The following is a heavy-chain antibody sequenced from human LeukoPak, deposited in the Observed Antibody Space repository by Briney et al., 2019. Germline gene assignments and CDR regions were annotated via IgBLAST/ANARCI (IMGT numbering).Heavy chain of an antibody. J-gene: IGHJ3*01. Sequence: PSETLSLTCTVSGYSISSGYYWGWIRQPPGKGLEWIGSIYHSGSTYYNPPLKSRVTISVDTSKNQFSLTLSSVTAADTAVYYCARHQTGLLYYGSGSHTAAFNLWGQGTRVTVSS. V-gene: IGHV4-38-2*02. CDR1: GYSISSGYY. CDR2: IYHSGST. D-gene: IGHD3-10*01. CDR3: ARHQTGLLYYGSGSHTAAFNL.